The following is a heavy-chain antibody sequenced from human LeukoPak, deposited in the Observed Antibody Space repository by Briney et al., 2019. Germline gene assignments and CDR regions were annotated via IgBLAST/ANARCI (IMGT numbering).Heavy chain of an antibody. CDR3: ARVYSSGWPFDY. D-gene: IGHD6-19*01. Sequence: ASVKVSCKASGGTFSSYAISWVRQAPGQGLEWMGGIIPIFGTASYAQKFQGRVTITTDESTSTAYMELSSLRSEDTAVYYCARVYSSGWPFDYWGQGTLVTVSS. J-gene: IGHJ4*02. CDR1: GGTFSSYA. CDR2: IIPIFGTA. V-gene: IGHV1-69*05.